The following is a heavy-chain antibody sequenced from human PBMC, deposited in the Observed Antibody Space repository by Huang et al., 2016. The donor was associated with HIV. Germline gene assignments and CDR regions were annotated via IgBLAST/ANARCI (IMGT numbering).Heavy chain of an antibody. V-gene: IGHV3-9*01. D-gene: IGHD6-19*01. CDR1: GFTFDDYA. J-gene: IGHJ4*02. CDR2: ISWNSGSI. CDR3: AKDIGIAVAGTMDY. Sequence: EVQLVESGGGLVQPGRSLRLSCAASGFTFDDYAMHWVRQAPGKGLEWVSGISWNSGSIGYEDSVKGRFTSSRDNAKNSLYLQMNSLRTEDTALYYCAKDIGIAVAGTMDYWGQGTLVTVSS.